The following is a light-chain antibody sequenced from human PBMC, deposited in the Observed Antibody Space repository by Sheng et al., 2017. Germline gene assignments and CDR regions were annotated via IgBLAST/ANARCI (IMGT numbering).Light chain of an antibody. CDR3: QQYNSYSPWT. CDR1: QSVSYW. J-gene: IGKJ1*01. Sequence: IQMTQSPSTVSASVGDRVTITCRASQSVSYWLAWYQQKPGKAPKLLIYQASSLESVVPSRFSGSGSGTEFTLTINSLQPDDFATYYCQQYNSYSPWTFGQGTKVEIK. V-gene: IGKV1-5*03. CDR2: QAS.